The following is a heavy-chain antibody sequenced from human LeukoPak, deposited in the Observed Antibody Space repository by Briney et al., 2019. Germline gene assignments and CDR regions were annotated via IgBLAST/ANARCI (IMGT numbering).Heavy chain of an antibody. J-gene: IGHJ4*02. V-gene: IGHV3-23*01. Sequence: GGSLRLSCAASGFTFSSYAMRWVRQAPGKGLEWVSAISGSGGSTYYADSVKGRFTISRDNSKNTLYLQMNSLRAEDTAVYYCAKVGDYVWGSYRPIDYWGQGTLVTVSS. CDR3: AKVGDYVWGSYRPIDY. D-gene: IGHD3-16*02. CDR1: GFTFSSYA. CDR2: ISGSGGST.